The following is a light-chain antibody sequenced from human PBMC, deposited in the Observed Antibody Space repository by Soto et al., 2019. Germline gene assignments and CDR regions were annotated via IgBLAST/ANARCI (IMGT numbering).Light chain of an antibody. Sequence: ERVLTQSPGTLSLSPGERATLSCRSSQSVTNRYFAWYQQRPGQAPRLLISGISNRATGIPDRLRGRGSGTDFTLTIRRLGPEDVVVYYCQQYSRLPHTFGQGTKLAVK. V-gene: IGKV3-20*01. CDR1: QSVTNRY. J-gene: IGKJ2*01. CDR2: GIS. CDR3: QQYSRLPHT.